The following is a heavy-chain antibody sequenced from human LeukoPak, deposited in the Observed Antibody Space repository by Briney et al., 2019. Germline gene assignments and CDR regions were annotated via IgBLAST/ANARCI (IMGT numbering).Heavy chain of an antibody. D-gene: IGHD2-21*02. Sequence: PGGSLRLSCEASGFTLSSNNIHWVRQAPGKGLEWVAAISSDGNNKWYAVAVKGRFTISRDNSKNTVYLQMNSLRVEDTALYYCAGPGGDRSFDFWGQGSLVTVSS. CDR2: ISSDGNNK. CDR3: AGPGGDRSFDF. J-gene: IGHJ5*01. V-gene: IGHV3-30-3*01. CDR1: GFTLSSNN.